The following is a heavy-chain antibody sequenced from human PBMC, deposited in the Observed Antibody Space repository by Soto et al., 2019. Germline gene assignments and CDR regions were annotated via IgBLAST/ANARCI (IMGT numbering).Heavy chain of an antibody. CDR3: ARYYCSGGSCPGYYGMDV. D-gene: IGHD2-15*01. CDR1: GFTFSSYG. CDR2: IWYDGSNK. Sequence: QVQLVESGGGVVQPGRSLRLSCAASGFTFSSYGMHWVRQAPGKGLEWVAVIWYDGSNKYYADSVKGRFTISRDNSKNTLYLQMISLRAEDTAVYYCARYYCSGGSCPGYYGMDVWGQGTTVTVSS. J-gene: IGHJ6*02. V-gene: IGHV3-33*01.